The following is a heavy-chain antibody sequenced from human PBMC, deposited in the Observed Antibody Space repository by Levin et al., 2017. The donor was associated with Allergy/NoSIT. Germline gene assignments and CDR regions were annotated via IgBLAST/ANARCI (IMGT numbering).Heavy chain of an antibody. J-gene: IGHJ4*02. Sequence: GESLKISCAASGFTFSSYWMSWVRQAPGKGLEWVACIKQLGSEKYYVDSVKGRFTISRDNAKNSLYLQMSSLRVEDTAVYYCARFMSSTNTFDYWGQGTLVTVSS. CDR1: GFTFSSYW. V-gene: IGHV3-7*01. CDR2: IKQLGSEK. CDR3: ARFMSSTNTFDY.